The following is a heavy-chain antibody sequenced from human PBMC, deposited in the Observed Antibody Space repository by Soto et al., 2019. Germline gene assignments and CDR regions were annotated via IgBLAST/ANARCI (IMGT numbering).Heavy chain of an antibody. D-gene: IGHD3-3*01. CDR2: ISGSGGST. J-gene: IGHJ4*02. Sequence: SGGSLRLSCAASGFTFSSYAMSWVRQAPGKGLEWVSAISGSGGSTYYADSVKGRFTISRDTSRNTLYLQMNSLRADDTAIYYCAKWSYLDYWGQGTRVTVSS. CDR3: AKWSYLDY. CDR1: GFTFSSYA. V-gene: IGHV3-23*01.